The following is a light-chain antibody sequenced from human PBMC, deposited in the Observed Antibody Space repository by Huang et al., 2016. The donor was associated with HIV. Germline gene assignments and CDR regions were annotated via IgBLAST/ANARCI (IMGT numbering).Light chain of an antibody. CDR1: QDIGRL. J-gene: IGKJ2*01. CDR2: EAA. CDR3: QQSYSPSPFT. Sequence: DIQMTQSPSSLSASIGDRVIITCRASQDIGRLLNWYQQKPGKAPQLLIHEAAVLQTGVPSRFSGSGSGTHFTLTIRSLLPEDFATYYCQQSYSPSPFTFGLGTILDI. V-gene: IGKV1-39*01.